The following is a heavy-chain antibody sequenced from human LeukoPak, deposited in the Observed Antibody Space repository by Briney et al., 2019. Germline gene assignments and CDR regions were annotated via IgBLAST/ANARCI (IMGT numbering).Heavy chain of an antibody. V-gene: IGHV4-34*01. D-gene: IGHD5-18*01. CDR2: INHSGST. Sequence: SETLSLTCAVYGGSFSGYYWSRIRQPPGKGLEWIGEINHSGSTNYNPSLKSRVTISVDTSKNQFSLKLSSVTAADTAVYYCARVDTAMVLDYWGQGTLVTVSS. CDR1: GGSFSGYY. CDR3: ARVDTAMVLDY. J-gene: IGHJ4*02.